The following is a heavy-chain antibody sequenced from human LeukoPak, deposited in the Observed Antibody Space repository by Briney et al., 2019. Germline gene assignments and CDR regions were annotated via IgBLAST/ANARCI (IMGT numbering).Heavy chain of an antibody. CDR2: INHSGST. CDR3: ARGRRDYDFWSGYYTGYYFDY. V-gene: IGHV4-34*01. Sequence: SETLSLTCAVYGGSFSGYYWSWIRQPPGKGLEWIGEINHSGSTNYNPSLKSRVTISVDTSKNQFSLKLSSVTAADTAVHYCARGRRDYDFWSGYYTGYYFDYWGQGTLVTVSS. J-gene: IGHJ4*02. CDR1: GGSFSGYY. D-gene: IGHD3-3*01.